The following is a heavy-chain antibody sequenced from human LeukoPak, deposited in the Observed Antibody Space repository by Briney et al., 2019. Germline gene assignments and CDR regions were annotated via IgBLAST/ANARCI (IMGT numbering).Heavy chain of an antibody. J-gene: IGHJ4*02. Sequence: PGGSLRLSCAASGFTFSSYSMTWVRQAPGKGLEWVSSISSSSSYICYADSVKGRFTISRDNAKNSLYLQMNSLRAEDTAVYYCATQIIWFGGAWGQGTLVTVSS. CDR3: ATQIIWFGGA. CDR1: GFTFSSYS. CDR2: ISSSSSYI. V-gene: IGHV3-21*01. D-gene: IGHD3-10*01.